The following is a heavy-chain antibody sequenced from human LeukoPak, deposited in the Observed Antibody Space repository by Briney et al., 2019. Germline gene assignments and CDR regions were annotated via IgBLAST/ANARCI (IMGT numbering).Heavy chain of an antibody. Sequence: ASVKVSCKASGYTFTAYYMHWVRQAPGQGLEWVGRINPNSGDTNYAQKFQGRVTMTRDTSISTVYMELTGLRSDDTAVYYCARDLPNLGGRYSSGWFSTHYAFDIWGQGTMVTVSS. CDR2: INPNSGDT. V-gene: IGHV1-2*06. CDR3: ARDLPNLGGRYSSGWFSTHYAFDI. D-gene: IGHD6-19*01. CDR1: GYTFTAYY. J-gene: IGHJ3*02.